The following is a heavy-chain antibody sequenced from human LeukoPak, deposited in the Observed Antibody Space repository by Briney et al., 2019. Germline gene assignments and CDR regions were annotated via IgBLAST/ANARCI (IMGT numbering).Heavy chain of an antibody. CDR1: GFSLSTSGMC. CDR2: IDWDDDK. Sequence: SGPALVKPTQTLTLTCTFSGFSLSTSGMCVSWIRQPPGKALEWLARIDWDDDKYYSTSLKTRLTISKDTSKNQVVLTMTNMDPVDTATYYCARIQDSNYGLYFDYWGQGTLVTVSS. J-gene: IGHJ4*02. CDR3: ARIQDSNYGLYFDY. V-gene: IGHV2-70*11. D-gene: IGHD4-11*01.